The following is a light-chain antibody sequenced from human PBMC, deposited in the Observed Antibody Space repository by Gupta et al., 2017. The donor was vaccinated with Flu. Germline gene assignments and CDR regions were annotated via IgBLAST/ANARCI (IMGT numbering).Light chain of an antibody. CDR1: SSDVGGYNY. J-gene: IGLJ2*01. CDR3: SSYTSSSTPVV. Sequence: QSAMNQPASVSGSPGQSITISCTGTSSDVGGYNYVSWYQQHPGKAPNLMIYEVSNRPSGVSNRFSGSKSGNTASLTISGLQAEDEASYYCSSYTSSSTPVVFGGGTKLTVL. V-gene: IGLV2-14*01. CDR2: EVS.